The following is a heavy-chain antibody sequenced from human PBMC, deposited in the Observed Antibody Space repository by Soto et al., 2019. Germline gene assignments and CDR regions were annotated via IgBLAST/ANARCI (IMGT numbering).Heavy chain of an antibody. CDR1: GGTFSSYA. Sequence: ASVKVSCKASGGTFSSYAISWVRQAPGQGLEWMGGIIPIFGTANYAQKFQGRVTITADESTSTAYMELSSLRSEDTAVYYCASPLSGSYYHGMDVWGQGTTVTVSS. D-gene: IGHD1-26*01. CDR3: ASPLSGSYYHGMDV. CDR2: IIPIFGTA. V-gene: IGHV1-69*13. J-gene: IGHJ6*02.